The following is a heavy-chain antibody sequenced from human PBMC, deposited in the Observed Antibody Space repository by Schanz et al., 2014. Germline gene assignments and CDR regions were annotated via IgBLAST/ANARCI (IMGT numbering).Heavy chain of an antibody. V-gene: IGHV3-7*01. CDR3: ARSYSSGWYPYYYGMDV. D-gene: IGHD6-19*01. CDR2: IKLDGSEK. J-gene: IGHJ6*02. CDR1: GFTFSGYW. Sequence: EVQLVESGGGLVQPGGSLRLSCAASGFTFSGYWMSWVRQAPGEGLVWVANIKLDGSEKYYVDSVKGRFTISRDNAKNSLYLQMNSLRAEDTAVYYCARSYSSGWYPYYYGMDVWGQGTTVTVSS.